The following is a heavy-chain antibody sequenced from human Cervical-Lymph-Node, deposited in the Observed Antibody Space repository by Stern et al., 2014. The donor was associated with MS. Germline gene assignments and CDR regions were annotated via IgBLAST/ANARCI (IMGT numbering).Heavy chain of an antibody. D-gene: IGHD3-10*01. V-gene: IGHV1-69*01. CDR2: IIPIFGTA. J-gene: IGHJ6*02. CDR3: ATSAGFYSAMDV. Sequence: QVQLVQSGAEVKKPGSSVEVSCRTSGGTFSNSAFSWVRQAPGQGLEWMGAIIPIFGTATYAQRFQGGATIAATETTNAAFMELSRLRAEDAADYCGATSAGFYSAMDVWGPGTTVAVSS. CDR1: GGTFSNSA.